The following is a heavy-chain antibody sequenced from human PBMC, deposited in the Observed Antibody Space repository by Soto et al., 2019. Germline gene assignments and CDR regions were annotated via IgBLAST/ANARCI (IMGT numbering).Heavy chain of an antibody. Sequence: GGSLRLSCAASGFTFSSYAMSWVRQAPGKGLEWVSAISGSGGSTYYADSVKGRFTISRDNSKNTLYLQMNSLRAEDTAVYYCAADILTGYYKRMDYYYGMYFWGQGTTVTVSS. J-gene: IGHJ6*02. CDR3: AADILTGYYKRMDYYYGMYF. CDR1: GFTFSSYA. V-gene: IGHV3-23*01. CDR2: ISGSGGST. D-gene: IGHD3-9*01.